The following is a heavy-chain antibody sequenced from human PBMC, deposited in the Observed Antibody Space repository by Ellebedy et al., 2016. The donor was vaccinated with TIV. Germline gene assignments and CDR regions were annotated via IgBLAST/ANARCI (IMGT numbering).Heavy chain of an antibody. J-gene: IGHJ4*02. CDR3: ARDRRYCSGSSCSFYFDY. Sequence: ASVTVSCKASGYTFTGYYLHWVRQAPGQGLEWMGWINPNSGCTKYAQTFQGRVTMTRDTSISTAYMELSRLRSDDTAVYYCARDRRYCSGSSCSFYFDYWGQGTLVTVSS. V-gene: IGHV1-2*02. CDR1: GYTFTGYY. CDR2: INPNSGCT. D-gene: IGHD2-15*01.